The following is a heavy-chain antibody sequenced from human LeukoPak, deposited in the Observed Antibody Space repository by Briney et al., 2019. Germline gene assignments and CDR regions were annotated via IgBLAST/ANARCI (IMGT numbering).Heavy chain of an antibody. CDR1: GYTFTVYY. D-gene: IGHD3-10*01. CDR2: INPNSGGT. V-gene: IGHV1-2*02. J-gene: IGHJ4*02. Sequence: ASVTVSCKSSGYTFTVYYMHWVRQAPGQGLEWMGWINPNSGGTNYAQKFQGRVTMTRDTSISTAYMELSRLRSDDTAVYYCARWSLSMGRELTGSRRYCDYWGQGTVVSLSS. CDR3: ARWSLSMGRELTGSRRYCDY.